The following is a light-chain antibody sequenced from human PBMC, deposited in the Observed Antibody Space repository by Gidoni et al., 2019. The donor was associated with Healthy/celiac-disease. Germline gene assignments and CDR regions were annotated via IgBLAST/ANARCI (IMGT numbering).Light chain of an antibody. Sequence: DIQMTQSPSSLSASVGDRVTITCQASQDISNYLNWYQQKPGKARKLLIYDASNLETGVPSRFSGSGSGTDFTFTISSLQPEDIATYYCQQYDNLPALTFGGGTKVEIK. J-gene: IGKJ4*01. CDR2: DAS. V-gene: IGKV1-33*01. CDR3: QQYDNLPALT. CDR1: QDISNY.